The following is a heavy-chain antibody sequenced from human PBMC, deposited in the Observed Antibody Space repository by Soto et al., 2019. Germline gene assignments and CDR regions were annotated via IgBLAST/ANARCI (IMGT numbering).Heavy chain of an antibody. CDR1: GYTFTSYG. D-gene: IGHD3-9*01. CDR2: ISAYNGNT. Sequence: ASVTVSCKASGYTFTSYGIIWVRQAPGQGLEWMGWISAYNGNTNYAQKLQGRVTMTTDTSTSTAYMELRSLRSDDTAVYYCARNLMDYDILTGYYMAYYFDNWGQAILVTVSS. J-gene: IGHJ4*02. V-gene: IGHV1-18*01. CDR3: ARNLMDYDILTGYYMAYYFDN.